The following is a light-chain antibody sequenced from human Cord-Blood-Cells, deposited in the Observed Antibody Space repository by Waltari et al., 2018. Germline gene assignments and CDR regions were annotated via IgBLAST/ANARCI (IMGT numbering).Light chain of an antibody. CDR1: QSVSSSY. J-gene: IGKJ5*01. Sequence: EIVLTQSPGTLSLSPGERATLSCRASQSVSSSYLAWYQQKPGQAPRLLHYGASSRASGIPGRISGSASGTDFTLTISRLEPEDLAVYCCQQYGSSVTFGQGTRLEIK. CDR2: GAS. V-gene: IGKV3-20*01. CDR3: QQYGSSVT.